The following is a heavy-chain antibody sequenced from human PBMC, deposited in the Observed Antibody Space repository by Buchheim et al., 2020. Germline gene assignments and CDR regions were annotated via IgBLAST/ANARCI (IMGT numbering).Heavy chain of an antibody. D-gene: IGHD2-2*01. CDR1: GYTFTDYY. V-gene: IGHV1-46*01. CDR2: INPSGGST. Sequence: QVQLVQSGAEVKKPGASVKVSCKASGYTFTDYYMLWVRQAPGQGLEWMGIINPSGGSTSYAQKFQGRVTMTRDTSTSTVYMELSSLRSEDTAVYYCARDPGPERSCSSTSCYWFDPWGQGTL. CDR3: ARDPGPERSCSSTSCYWFDP. J-gene: IGHJ5*02.